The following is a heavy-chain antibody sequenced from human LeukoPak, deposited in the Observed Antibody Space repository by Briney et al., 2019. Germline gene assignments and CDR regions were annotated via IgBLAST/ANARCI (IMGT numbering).Heavy chain of an antibody. CDR3: ARAPMSYHQYYYYYMDV. D-gene: IGHD2-2*01. J-gene: IGHJ6*03. CDR2: IIPIFGTA. Sequence: ASVKVSCKASGGTFSSYAISWVRQAPGQGLEWMGGIIPIFGTANYAQKFQGRVTITADKSTSTAYMELSSLRSEDTAVYYCARAPMSYHQYYYYYMDVWGKGTTVTVSS. V-gene: IGHV1-69*06. CDR1: GGTFSSYA.